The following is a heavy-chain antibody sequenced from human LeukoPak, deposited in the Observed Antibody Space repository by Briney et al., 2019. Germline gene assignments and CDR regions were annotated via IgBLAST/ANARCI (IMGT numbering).Heavy chain of an antibody. V-gene: IGHV4-59*01. CDR3: AREGTDQYYYYYMDV. CDR1: GGSISSYY. J-gene: IGHJ6*03. D-gene: IGHD3-10*01. Sequence: PSETLSLTCTVSGGSISSYYWSWIRQPPGKGLEWIGYTYYSGSTNYNPSLKSRVTISLDTSKNQFSLKLSSVTAADTAVYYCAREGTDQYYYYYMDVWGKGTTVTVSS. CDR2: TYYSGST.